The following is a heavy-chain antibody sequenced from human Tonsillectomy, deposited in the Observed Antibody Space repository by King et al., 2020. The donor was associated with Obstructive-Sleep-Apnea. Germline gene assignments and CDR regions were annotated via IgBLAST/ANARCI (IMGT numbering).Heavy chain of an antibody. CDR3: ARGSGAAAVNWLDP. CDR2: INHSGST. D-gene: IGHD6-13*01. J-gene: IGHJ5*02. V-gene: IGHV4-34*01. CDR1: GGSFSDYY. Sequence: VQLQQWGAGLLKPSETLSLTCAVFGGSFSDYYWSWIRQPPGKGLEWIGEINHSGSTNYNPSLKSRVTISVDTSKNQFSLTLRSVTAADTAVYFCARGSGAAAVNWLDPWGQGTLVTVSS.